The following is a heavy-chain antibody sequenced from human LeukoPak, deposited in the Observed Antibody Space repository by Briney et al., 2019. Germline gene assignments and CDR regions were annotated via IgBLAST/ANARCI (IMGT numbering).Heavy chain of an antibody. Sequence: ASVKVSCKASGYTFTSYGISWVRQAPGQGLEWMGWISAYNGNTNYAQKFQGRVTMTRDMSTSTVYMELSSLRSEDTAVYYCARDQPEDTSGYQFDPWGQGTLVTVSS. J-gene: IGHJ5*02. CDR2: ISAYNGNT. CDR1: GYTFTSYG. V-gene: IGHV1-18*01. D-gene: IGHD3-22*01. CDR3: ARDQPEDTSGYQFDP.